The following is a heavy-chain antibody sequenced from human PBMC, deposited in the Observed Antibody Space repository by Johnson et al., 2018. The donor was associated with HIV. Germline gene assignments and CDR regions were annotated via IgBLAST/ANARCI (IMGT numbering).Heavy chain of an antibody. CDR3: ARGKEAAAGLDTFDI. V-gene: IGHV3-20*04. CDR1: RFTFDDYA. Sequence: MLLVESGGDLVQPGGSLRLSCETSRFTFDDYAMHWVRQAPGKGLEWVSLINWNGGSTDYADSIKGRFTISRDNARNSLYLQRSSLKAEDTALYYCARGKEAAAGLDTFDIWGQGTMVSVSS. D-gene: IGHD6-13*01. J-gene: IGHJ3*02. CDR2: INWNGGST.